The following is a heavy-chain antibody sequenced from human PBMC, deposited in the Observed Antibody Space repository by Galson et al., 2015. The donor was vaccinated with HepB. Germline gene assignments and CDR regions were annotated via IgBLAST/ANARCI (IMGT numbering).Heavy chain of an antibody. V-gene: IGHV1-18*01. D-gene: IGHD6-13*01. J-gene: IGHJ4*02. CDR3: GRARYSAAAPDN. CDR1: GYTFTQFA. CDR2: ISPHNTNA. Sequence: SVKVSCKASGYTFTQFAISWVRQAPGHGLEWMGWISPHNTNASYAQKLQGRVTMTTDTSTTTSYMELRSLRSDDTAVYSGGRARYSAAAPDNWGQGSLVSVFS.